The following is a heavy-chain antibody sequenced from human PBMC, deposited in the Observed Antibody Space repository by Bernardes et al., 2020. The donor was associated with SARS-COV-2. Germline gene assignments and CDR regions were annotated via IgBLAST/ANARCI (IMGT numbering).Heavy chain of an antibody. V-gene: IGHV4-4*02. Sequence: SEPLSLTCAVSGGSIGTNKWWSCVSQPPGKGLEWIGEIYHSGATYYNPSLERRVTISVDMSKNLFSLTLTSVTAADTAVYYCARDASVTSRGYFDYWGRGTLATVSS. CDR2: IYHSGAT. CDR1: GGSIGTNKW. D-gene: IGHD4-17*01. CDR3: ARDASVTSRGYFDY. J-gene: IGHJ4*02.